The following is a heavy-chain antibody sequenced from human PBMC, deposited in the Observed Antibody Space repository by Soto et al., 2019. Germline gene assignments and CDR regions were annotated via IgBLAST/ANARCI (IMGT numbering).Heavy chain of an antibody. V-gene: IGHV4-31*01. CDR1: GESISSGGYY. Sequence: QVQLQESGPGLVKASQTLSLICSVSGESISSGGYYWSWIRHHPGKGLEWIGYIYDSESAYYNPSLKSLVTIPMDTSKNHFAMKPSSVTAADTAVYYCARASSSSSAADYWGQGTLITVSS. CDR3: ARASSSSSAADY. J-gene: IGHJ4*02. D-gene: IGHD6-6*01. CDR2: IYDSESA.